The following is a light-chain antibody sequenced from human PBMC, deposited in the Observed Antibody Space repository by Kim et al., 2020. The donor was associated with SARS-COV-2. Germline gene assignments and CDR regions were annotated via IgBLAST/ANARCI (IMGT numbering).Light chain of an antibody. CDR3: LLSYSGAHIV. Sequence: QAVVTQEPSLTVSPGGTVTLTCGSSTGSVTSGHYPYWFQQKPGQAPRTLIYDTSNKHSWTPARFSGSLLGGKAALTLSGAQPEDEAEYYCLLSYSGAHIVFGTGTKVTVL. CDR2: DTS. CDR1: TGSVTSGHY. V-gene: IGLV7-46*01. J-gene: IGLJ1*01.